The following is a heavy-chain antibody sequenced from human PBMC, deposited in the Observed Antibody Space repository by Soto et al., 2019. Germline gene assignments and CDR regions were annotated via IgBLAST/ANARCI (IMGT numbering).Heavy chain of an antibody. CDR1: GGSVSIGAYY. Sequence: PSETLSLTCTVSGGSVSIGAYYWSWIRQSPGMGLEWIGYVYYSGATKYKSSLESRVTMSRDTSKNQFFLRLGSVTAEDTAVYFCATAHTAKTYGAESFGYYFDFWGQGTLVTVSS. J-gene: IGHJ4*02. D-gene: IGHD3-10*01. V-gene: IGHV4-61*08. CDR3: ATAHTAKTYGAESFGYYFDF. CDR2: VYYSGAT.